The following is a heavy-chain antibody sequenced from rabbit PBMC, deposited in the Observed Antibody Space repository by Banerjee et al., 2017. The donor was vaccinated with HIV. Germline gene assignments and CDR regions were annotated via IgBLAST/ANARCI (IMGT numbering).Heavy chain of an antibody. V-gene: IGHV1S45*01. Sequence: QEQLVESGGDLVKPEGSLTLTCTASGFSFSISYYMCWVRQAPGKGLEWIACIYTGKGSTYYTSWAKGRFTISKTSSTTVTLQMTSLTAADTATYFCARDLYAGYADYGYAGGFNLWGQGTLVTVS. CDR2: IYTGKGST. CDR1: GFSFSISYY. CDR3: ARDLYAGYADYGYAGGFNL. J-gene: IGHJ4*01. D-gene: IGHD6-1*01.